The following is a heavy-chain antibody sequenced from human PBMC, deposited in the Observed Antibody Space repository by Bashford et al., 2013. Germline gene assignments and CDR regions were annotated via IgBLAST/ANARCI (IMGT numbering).Heavy chain of an antibody. Sequence: ASVKGLLQGHLDTRSPTIIFIGCDRPPGQGLEWLGVINPGGDKISYKKNFQGRLTLTKDTSATTVYMDLNSLTSEDTAVYFCARDRGSPVYYFDYWGRGTLVTVS. J-gene: IGHJ4*02. CDR3: ARDRGSPVYYFDY. D-gene: IGHD6-6*01. V-gene: IGHV1-46*01. CDR1: DTRSPTI. CDR2: INPGGDKI.